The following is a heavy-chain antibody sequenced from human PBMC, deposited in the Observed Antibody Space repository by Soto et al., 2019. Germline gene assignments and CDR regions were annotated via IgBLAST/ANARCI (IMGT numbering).Heavy chain of an antibody. D-gene: IGHD6-6*01. CDR1: GYTFTSYG. V-gene: IGHV1-18*01. Sequence: QIQLVQSGAEVQKPGASVKVSCKASGYTFTSYGISWVRQAPGQGLEWMGWISAYNGNTNYAQKLQGRVTMTTDTSTSTAYRELRSLTSDDTAVYYCARDLLVPGSWFDPWVQGTLVTVS. J-gene: IGHJ5*02. CDR2: ISAYNGNT. CDR3: ARDLLVPGSWFDP.